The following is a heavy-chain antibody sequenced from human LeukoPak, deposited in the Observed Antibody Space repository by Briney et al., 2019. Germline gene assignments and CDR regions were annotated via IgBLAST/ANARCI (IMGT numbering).Heavy chain of an antibody. D-gene: IGHD6-19*01. V-gene: IGHV1-18*01. Sequence: ASVKVSCKASGYTFTSYGISWVRQAPGQGLEWMGWISAYNGNTNYAQKLQGRVTMTTDTSTSTAYMELRSLRSDDTAVYYCAKGSSGWTPDAFDIWGQGTMVTVSS. CDR3: AKGSSGWTPDAFDI. J-gene: IGHJ3*02. CDR1: GYTFTSYG. CDR2: ISAYNGNT.